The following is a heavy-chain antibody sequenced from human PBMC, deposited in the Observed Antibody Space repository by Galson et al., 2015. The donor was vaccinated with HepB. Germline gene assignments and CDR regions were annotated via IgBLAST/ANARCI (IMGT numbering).Heavy chain of an antibody. Sequence: SLRLSCAASGFMFDTYAMHWVRQAPGKGLEWVAIISYDGSQKYYADSVKGRFTISRDNSKNTLFLQMKNLRADDTAVYYCAREERRGANYYLDSWGQGTLVTVSS. CDR1: GFMFDTYA. CDR3: AREERRGANYYLDS. CDR2: ISYDGSQK. V-gene: IGHV3-30*14. D-gene: IGHD4/OR15-4a*01. J-gene: IGHJ4*02.